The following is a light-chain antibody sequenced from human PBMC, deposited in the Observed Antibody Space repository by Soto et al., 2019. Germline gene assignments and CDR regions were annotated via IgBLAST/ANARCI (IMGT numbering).Light chain of an antibody. CDR2: AAS. V-gene: IGKV1-33*01. CDR3: QQYDNLPVP. CDR1: QDISTY. J-gene: IGKJ3*01. Sequence: DIQMTQSPSSLSAFVGDRVTITCQASQDISTYVNWYQQKPGKTPNLLIYAASNVETRVPSRFSRSGSGTNCTLTISRLQSEDIGTSYCQQYDNLPVPFGPGTKVHVK.